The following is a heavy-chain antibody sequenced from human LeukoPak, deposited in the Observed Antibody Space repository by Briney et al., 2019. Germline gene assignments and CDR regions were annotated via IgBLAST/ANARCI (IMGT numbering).Heavy chain of an antibody. V-gene: IGHV3-30*18. Sequence: GRSLRLSCAASGFTFSSYGMHWVRQAPGKGLEWVAVISYDGSNKYYADCVKGRFNISRENSKNTLYLQMNSLRAEDTAVYYCAKELSGFWYFDYWGQGTLVTVSS. CDR1: GFTFSSYG. CDR3: AKELSGFWYFDY. CDR2: ISYDGSNK. D-gene: IGHD2/OR15-2a*01. J-gene: IGHJ4*02.